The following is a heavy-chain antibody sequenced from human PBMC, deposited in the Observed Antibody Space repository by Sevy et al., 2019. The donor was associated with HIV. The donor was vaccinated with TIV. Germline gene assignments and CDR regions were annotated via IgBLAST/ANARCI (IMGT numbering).Heavy chain of an antibody. Sequence: GGSLRLSCAASGFTFSSYSMNWVRQAPGKGLEWVSSISSSSSYIYYADSVKGRFTISRDNAKNSLYLQMDSLRAEDTAVYYCASSDTAAAGTFDYWGQRTLVTVSS. CDR3: ASSDTAAAGTFDY. D-gene: IGHD6-13*01. V-gene: IGHV3-21*01. CDR1: GFTFSSYS. CDR2: ISSSSSYI. J-gene: IGHJ4*02.